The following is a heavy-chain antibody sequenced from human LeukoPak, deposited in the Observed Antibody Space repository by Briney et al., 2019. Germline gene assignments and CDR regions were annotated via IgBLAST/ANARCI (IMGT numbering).Heavy chain of an antibody. CDR3: VNPPSTSFINY. CDR2: ISGSGGST. CDR1: GFTFSSYA. V-gene: IGHV3-23*01. Sequence: GGSLRLSCAASGFTFSSYAMSWVRQAPGKGLEWVSAISGSGGSTYYADSVKGRFTISRDNSKNTLYLQMNSLRAEDTAVYYCVNPPSTSFINYWGQGTLVTVSS. J-gene: IGHJ4*02. D-gene: IGHD2-2*01.